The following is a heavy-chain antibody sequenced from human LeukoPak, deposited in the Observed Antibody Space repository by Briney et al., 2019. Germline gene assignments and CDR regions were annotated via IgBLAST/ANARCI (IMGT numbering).Heavy chain of an antibody. J-gene: IGHJ4*02. Sequence: PSETLSLTCAVYGESFSGYYWNWIRQPPGKGLEWIGEVNHSGSTHYNPSLKSRVAMSVDTSKNQFSLKLSSVTAADTAVYYCARNFDYWGQGTLVTVSS. V-gene: IGHV4-34*01. CDR1: GESFSGYY. CDR3: ARNFDY. CDR2: VNHSGST.